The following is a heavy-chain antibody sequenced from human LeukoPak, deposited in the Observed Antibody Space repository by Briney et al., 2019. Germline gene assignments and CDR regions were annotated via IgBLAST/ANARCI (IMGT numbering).Heavy chain of an antibody. CDR3: ARERDPYYFDY. V-gene: IGHV3-30-3*01. CDR2: ISYDGSNK. Sequence: GRSLRLSCAASGFTFSSYAMHWVRQAPGKGLEWVAAISYDGSNKYYADSVKGRFTISRDNSKNTLYLQMNSLRAEDTAVYYCARERDPYYFDYWGQGTLVTVSS. CDR1: GFTFSSYA. J-gene: IGHJ4*02.